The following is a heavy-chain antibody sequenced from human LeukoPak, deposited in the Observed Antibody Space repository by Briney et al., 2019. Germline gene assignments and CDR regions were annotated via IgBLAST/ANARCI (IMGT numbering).Heavy chain of an antibody. CDR3: ARESIQLWLHYFDY. D-gene: IGHD5-18*01. CDR2: ISGSGGST. J-gene: IGHJ4*02. Sequence: GGSLRLSCAASGFTFSDYYMSWIRQAPRKGLEWVSAISGSGGSTYYADSVKGRFTISRDNSKNTLFLQMNSLRAEDTAVYYCARESIQLWLHYFDYWGQGTLVTVSS. CDR1: GFTFSDYY. V-gene: IGHV3-23*01.